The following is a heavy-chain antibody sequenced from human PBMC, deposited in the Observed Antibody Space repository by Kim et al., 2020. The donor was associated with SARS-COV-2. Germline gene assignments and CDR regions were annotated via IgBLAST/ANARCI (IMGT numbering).Heavy chain of an antibody. V-gene: IGHV3-30*04. CDR1: GFTFSSYA. D-gene: IGHD5-18*01. CDR3: ARSLLGPQVTNFDY. J-gene: IGHJ4*02. CDR2: ISYDGSNK. Sequence: GGSLRLSCAASGFTFSSYAMHWVRQAPGKGLEWVAVISYDGSNKYYADSVKGRFTISRDNSKNTLYLQMNSLRAEDTAVYYCARSLLGPQVTNFDYWGQG.